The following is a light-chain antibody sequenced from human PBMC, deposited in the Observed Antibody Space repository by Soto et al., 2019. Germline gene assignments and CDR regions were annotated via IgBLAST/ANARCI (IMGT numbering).Light chain of an antibody. V-gene: IGLV7-46*01. J-gene: IGLJ3*02. Sequence: QAVVTQEPSMTVSPGGTVTLTCGSTTGAVTTGQYPCWFQQKPGQAPTPLIYDASNKHSWTPARFSGSLLGGKAALTLSGAQPEDEADYYCFLSYSGTNWVFGGGTKLTVL. CDR1: TGAVTTGQY. CDR2: DAS. CDR3: FLSYSGTNWV.